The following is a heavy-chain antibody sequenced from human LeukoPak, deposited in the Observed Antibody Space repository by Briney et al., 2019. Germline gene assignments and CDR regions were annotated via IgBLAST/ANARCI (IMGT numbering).Heavy chain of an antibody. CDR1: GYTFTSYY. Sequence: GASVEVSCKASGYTFTSYYMHWVRQAPGEGLEWMGIINPTGGSTSYAQKFQGGVTMTRDTSTSTVYMELSSLSSEDTAVYYCARDHYHKIHSVMVTAPDYWGQGTLVIVSS. CDR2: INPTGGST. CDR3: ARDHYHKIHSVMVTAPDY. D-gene: IGHD2-21*02. J-gene: IGHJ4*02. V-gene: IGHV1-46*01.